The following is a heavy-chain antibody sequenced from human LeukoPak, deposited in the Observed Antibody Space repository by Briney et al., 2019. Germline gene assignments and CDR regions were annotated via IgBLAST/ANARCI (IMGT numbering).Heavy chain of an antibody. J-gene: IGHJ6*03. CDR3: ARSRFLEWLHIYYYMDV. Sequence: SETLSLTCAVYGGSFSGYYWSWIRQPPGKGLEWIGEINHSGSTNYNPSLKSRVTISVDTSKNQFSLKLSSVTAADTAVYYCARSRFLEWLHIYYYMDVWGKGTTVTVSS. D-gene: IGHD3-3*01. CDR2: INHSGST. V-gene: IGHV4-34*01. CDR1: GGSFSGYY.